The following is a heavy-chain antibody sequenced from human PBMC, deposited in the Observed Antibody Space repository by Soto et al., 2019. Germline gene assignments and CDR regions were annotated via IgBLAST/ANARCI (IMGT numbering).Heavy chain of an antibody. Sequence: QVQLVQSGAEVRKPGASVKVSCKASGYTFSTSGMSWLRQAPGQGLEWMGWISTYNGDTNDAPKFLDRVTMTSDTSTSTVYMELRSLRSDDTAVYYCARAGAAPYYYYGMDVWGQGTRVTVSS. CDR3: ARAGAAPYYYYGMDV. D-gene: IGHD2-15*01. CDR2: ISTYNGDT. V-gene: IGHV1-18*01. J-gene: IGHJ6*02. CDR1: GYTFSTSG.